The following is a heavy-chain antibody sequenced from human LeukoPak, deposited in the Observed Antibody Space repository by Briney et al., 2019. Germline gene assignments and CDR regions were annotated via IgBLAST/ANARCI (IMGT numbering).Heavy chain of an antibody. CDR2: INKDGSEK. V-gene: IGHV3-7*01. CDR1: GFTFSNHW. D-gene: IGHD1-14*01. CDR3: ARQDHGPDY. Sequence: PGGSLRLSCSASGFTFSNHWMNXVXXAPGXGLEWVANINKDGSEKNYVDSVKGRXXISRDNAKNSLYLQMNYLRPEDTAVYYCARQDHGPDYWGQGTLVTVSS. J-gene: IGHJ4*02.